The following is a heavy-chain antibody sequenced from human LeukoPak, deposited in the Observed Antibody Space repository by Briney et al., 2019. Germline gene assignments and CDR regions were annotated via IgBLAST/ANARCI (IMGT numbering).Heavy chain of an antibody. Sequence: GASVKVSCKASGYTFTGYYMHWVRQAPGQGLEWMGWINPNSGGTNYAQKFQGRVTITADKSTSTAYMELSSLRSEDTAVYYCARDRGVYSYGLGGPDMDVWGKGTTVTVSS. CDR3: ARDRGVYSYGLGGPDMDV. J-gene: IGHJ6*03. V-gene: IGHV1-2*02. CDR2: INPNSGGT. D-gene: IGHD5-18*01. CDR1: GYTFTGYY.